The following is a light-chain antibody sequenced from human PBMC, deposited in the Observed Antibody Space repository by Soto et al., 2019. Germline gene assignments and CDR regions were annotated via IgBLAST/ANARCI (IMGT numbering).Light chain of an antibody. CDR2: DVS. Sequence: IVLTQSPVTLSLSPGERAALSFMASQNISSYLIWYQQKPGQAPRLLMYDVSNRATGIPARFSGSGSGTDFTLTISSLEPEDLAVYYCQQRSNWPRTFGQGTKVDIK. J-gene: IGKJ1*01. CDR3: QQRSNWPRT. CDR1: QNISSY. V-gene: IGKV3-11*01.